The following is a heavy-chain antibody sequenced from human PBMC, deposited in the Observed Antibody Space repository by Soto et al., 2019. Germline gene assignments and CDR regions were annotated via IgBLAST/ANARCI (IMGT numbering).Heavy chain of an antibody. J-gene: IGHJ4*02. V-gene: IGHV3-23*01. CDR3: AKLGSSSWSPHYYFDY. Sequence: EVQLLESGGGLVQPGGSLRLSCAASGFTFNNYAMGWVRQAPGKGLEWVSAITDSGDDTYYIDSVKGRFTISRDNSKSTLNLQMNSRRAEDTAIYYCAKLGSSSWSPHYYFDYWGQGTLVTVSS. CDR1: GFTFNNYA. D-gene: IGHD2-2*01. CDR2: ITDSGDDT.